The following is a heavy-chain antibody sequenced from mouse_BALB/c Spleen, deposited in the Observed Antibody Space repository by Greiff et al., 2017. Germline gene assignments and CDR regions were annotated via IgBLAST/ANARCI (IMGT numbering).Heavy chain of an antibody. J-gene: IGHJ3*01. V-gene: IGHV1-18*01. Sequence: VQLQQSGPELVKPGASVKIPCKASGYTFTDYNMDWVKQSHGKSLEWIGDINPNNGGTIYNQKFKGKATLTVDKSSSTAYMELRSLTSEDTAVYYCARSGTTATTSWFAYWGQGTLVTVSA. D-gene: IGHD1-2*01. CDR3: ARSGTTATTSWFAY. CDR2: INPNNGGT. CDR1: GYTFTDYN.